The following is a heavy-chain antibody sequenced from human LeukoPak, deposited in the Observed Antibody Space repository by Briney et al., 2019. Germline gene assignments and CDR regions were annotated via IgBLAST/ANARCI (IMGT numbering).Heavy chain of an antibody. V-gene: IGHV3-48*04. D-gene: IGHD4-23*01. CDR1: GFTFSSYS. J-gene: IGHJ4*02. CDR3: ARSLSDYGGSYDY. CDR2: ISSSSSTI. Sequence: GGSLRLSCAASGFTFSSYSMNWVRQAPGKGLEWVSYISSSSSTIYYADSVKGRFTISRDNAKNSLYLQMNSLRAEDTAVYYCARSLSDYGGSYDYWGQGTLVTVSS.